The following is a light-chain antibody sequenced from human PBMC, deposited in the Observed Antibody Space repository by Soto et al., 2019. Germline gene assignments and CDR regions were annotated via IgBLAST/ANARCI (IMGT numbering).Light chain of an antibody. Sequence: EIVLTQSPGTLSLSPGERATLSCRASQSVSSSYLAWYQQKPGQAPRLLIYGASSRATGIPDRFSGSGSGTDFTLTISRLEPEDFAVYYCQQYGSCRVGQGTKVEIK. CDR1: QSVSSSY. J-gene: IGKJ1*01. V-gene: IGKV3-20*01. CDR3: QQYGSCR. CDR2: GAS.